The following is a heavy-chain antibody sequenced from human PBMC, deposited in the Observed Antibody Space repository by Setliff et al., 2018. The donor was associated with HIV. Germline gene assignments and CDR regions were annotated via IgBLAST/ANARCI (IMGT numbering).Heavy chain of an antibody. V-gene: IGHV3-7*03. Sequence: GGSLRLSCAASEFTFSGHWMSWVRRAPGKGLEWVANIKQDGSEKNYVDFVKGRFTISRDNAKNSLYLQMNSLSFDDTAVYYCVRLTADRTNYYYYMDVWGKGTTVTVSS. CDR3: VRLTADRTNYYYYMDV. D-gene: IGHD2-8*01. CDR1: EFTFSGHW. CDR2: IKQDGSEK. J-gene: IGHJ6*03.